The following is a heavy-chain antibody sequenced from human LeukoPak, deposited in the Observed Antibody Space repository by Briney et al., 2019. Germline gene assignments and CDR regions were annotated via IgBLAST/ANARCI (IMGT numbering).Heavy chain of an antibody. V-gene: IGHV1-2*02. CDR3: ASSGYDSSGYRDY. D-gene: IGHD3-22*01. CDR1: GYTFTGYY. J-gene: IGHJ4*02. CDR2: INPNSGGT. Sequence: ASVNVSCKASGYTFTGYYMHWVRQAPGQGREGMGWINPNSGGTNYAQKFQGRVTMTRDTSISTAYMELSRLRSDDMAVYYCASSGYDSSGYRDYWGQGTLVTVSS.